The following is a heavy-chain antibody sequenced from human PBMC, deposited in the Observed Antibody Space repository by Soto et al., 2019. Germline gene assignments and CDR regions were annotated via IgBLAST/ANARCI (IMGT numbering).Heavy chain of an antibody. D-gene: IGHD2-15*01. Sequence: ASVKVSCKASGYTFTSYYMHWVRHAPGQGLEWMGIINPSGGSTSYAQKFRGRVTMARDTSTSTVYMELSSLRSEDTAAYYCASLIRYCSGGSCSYYFDYWGQGTLVTVSS. V-gene: IGHV1-46*01. CDR1: GYTFTSYY. CDR2: INPSGGST. J-gene: IGHJ4*02. CDR3: ASLIRYCSGGSCSYYFDY.